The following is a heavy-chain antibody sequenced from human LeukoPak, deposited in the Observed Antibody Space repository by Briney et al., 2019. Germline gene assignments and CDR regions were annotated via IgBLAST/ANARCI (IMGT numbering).Heavy chain of an antibody. J-gene: IGHJ4*02. D-gene: IGHD6-19*01. Sequence: GGSLRLSCAASGFTFRSYGMHWVRQAPGKGLEWVSAISGSGGSTYYADSVKGRFTISRDNSKNTLYLQMNSLRAEDTAVYYCAKSLGVGYSSGWYSYYFDYWGQGTLVTVSS. V-gene: IGHV3-23*01. CDR2: ISGSGGST. CDR3: AKSLGVGYSSGWYSYYFDY. CDR1: GFTFRSYG.